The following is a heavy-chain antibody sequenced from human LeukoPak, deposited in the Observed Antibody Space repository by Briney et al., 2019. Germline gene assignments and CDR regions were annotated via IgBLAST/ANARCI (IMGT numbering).Heavy chain of an antibody. CDR3: ARLGVYYDNSDY. D-gene: IGHD3-22*01. CDR1: GYTFTNYY. CDR2: INPSGGST. V-gene: IGHV1-46*01. Sequence: ASVKVSCKASGYTFTNYYIHGVRRAPGQGLEWMGIINPSGGSTSYAQKFQGRVTMTRDTSTSTVYMELSSLRSEDTAVYYCARLGVYYDNSDYWGQGTLVTVSS. J-gene: IGHJ4*02.